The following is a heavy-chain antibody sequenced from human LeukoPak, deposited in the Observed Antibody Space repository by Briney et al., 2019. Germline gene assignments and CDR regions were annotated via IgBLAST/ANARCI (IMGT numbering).Heavy chain of an antibody. D-gene: IGHD4-17*01. Sequence: ASVKVSCKVSVYTLTELSMCWVRQAPGKGGEGMGGFDPEDGETIYAQKFQGRVTMTEDTSTDTAYMELSSLRSEDTAVYYCATDLYGDYGGRDYWGQGTLVTVSS. J-gene: IGHJ4*02. CDR2: FDPEDGET. CDR3: ATDLYGDYGGRDY. V-gene: IGHV1-24*01. CDR1: VYTLTELS.